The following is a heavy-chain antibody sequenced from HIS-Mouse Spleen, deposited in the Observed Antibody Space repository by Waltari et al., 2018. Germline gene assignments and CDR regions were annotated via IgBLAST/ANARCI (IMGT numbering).Heavy chain of an antibody. V-gene: IGHV2-70*15. CDR2: LDWDDDK. D-gene: IGHD6-19*01. J-gene: IGHJ4*02. Sequence: QVTLRESGPALVKPTQTLTLTCTFPGFPPSTSGRCVSWIRTPPGKALEWLARLDWDDDKYYSTSLKTRLTISKDTSKNQVVLTMTNMDPVDTATYYCARIAEGYTSGWYAFDYWGQGTLVTVSS. CDR3: ARIAEGYTSGWYAFDY. CDR1: GFPPSTSGRC.